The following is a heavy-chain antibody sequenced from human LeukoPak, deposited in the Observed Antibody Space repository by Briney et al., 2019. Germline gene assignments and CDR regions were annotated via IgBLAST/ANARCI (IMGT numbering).Heavy chain of an antibody. CDR2: ISYDGSEK. CDR3: ARGSRVWFGELLFDY. CDR1: GFAFSTSG. D-gene: IGHD3-10*01. J-gene: IGHJ4*02. Sequence: GGSLRLSCATSGFAFSTSGMHWVRQAPDTGLEWVAFISYDGSEKYYADSVKGRFTISRDNAKNSLYLQMNSLRAEDTAVYYCARGSRVWFGELLFDYWGQGTLVTVSS. V-gene: IGHV3-33*05.